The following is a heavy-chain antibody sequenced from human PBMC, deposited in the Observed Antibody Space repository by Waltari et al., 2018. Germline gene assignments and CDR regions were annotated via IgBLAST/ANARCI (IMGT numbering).Heavy chain of an antibody. CDR3: ARLDYYGSGSYYNPMGGMDV. J-gene: IGHJ6*02. CDR1: GYSFTRSW. V-gene: IGHV5-51*01. D-gene: IGHD3-10*01. CDR2: TYPGDSDT. Sequence: EVQLLQSGAEVKKPGESLKISCKGSGYSFTRSWIGWVGQTPGKGLEGMGITYPGDSDTRYTPSFQGQVTISADKSISTAYLQWSSLKASDTAMYYCARLDYYGSGSYYNPMGGMDVWGQGTTVTVSS.